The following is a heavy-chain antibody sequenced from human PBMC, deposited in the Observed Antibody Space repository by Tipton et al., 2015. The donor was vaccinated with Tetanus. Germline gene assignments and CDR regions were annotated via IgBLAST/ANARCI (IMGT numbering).Heavy chain of an antibody. Sequence: LRLSCAASEFSFSSYAMTWFRQPPGKRLEWIGFVSSSGNSNYSPSLTGRVSMSLDTSKQQFSPSLTSATAADTAVYYCARGWSECSSWSCSPFDSWGQGTLVTVSS. J-gene: IGHJ4*02. CDR1: EFSFSSYA. V-gene: IGHV4-4*07. CDR2: VSSSGNS. CDR3: ARGWSECSSWSCSPFDS. D-gene: IGHD2-2*01.